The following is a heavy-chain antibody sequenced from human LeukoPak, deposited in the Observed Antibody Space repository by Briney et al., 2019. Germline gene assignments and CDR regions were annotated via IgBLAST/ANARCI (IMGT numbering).Heavy chain of an antibody. V-gene: IGHV4-61*02. D-gene: IGHD1-26*01. Sequence: SQTLSLTCTVSGGSISSGVYYWSWIRQPAGKGLEWIGRIYTSGSTNYNPSLKSRVTISLDTSKNQFSLKLSSVTAADTAVYYCARESPPVGATTLDYWGQGTLVTVSS. CDR2: IYTSGST. CDR3: ARESPPVGATTLDY. J-gene: IGHJ4*02. CDR1: GGSISSGVYY.